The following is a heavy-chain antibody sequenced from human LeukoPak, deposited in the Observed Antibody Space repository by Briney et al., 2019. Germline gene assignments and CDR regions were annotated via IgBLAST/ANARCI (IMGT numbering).Heavy chain of an antibody. D-gene: IGHD6-6*01. V-gene: IGHV3-21*01. J-gene: IGHJ4*02. Sequence: GGSLRLSCAASGFTFSSYSMNWVRQAPGKGLEWVSSIGSGNTYINYADSVKGRFTISRDNAKNSLYLQMNSLRAEDTAVYYCARHEGYSSSSEGSLSYFDYWGQGTLVTVSS. CDR2: IGSGNTYI. CDR3: ARHEGYSSSSEGSLSYFDY. CDR1: GFTFSSYS.